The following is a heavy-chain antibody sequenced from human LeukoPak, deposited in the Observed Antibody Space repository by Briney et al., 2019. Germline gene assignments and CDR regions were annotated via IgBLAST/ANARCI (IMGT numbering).Heavy chain of an antibody. CDR2: IHYRGTT. CDR3: AAVTSTFDY. V-gene: IGHV4-30-4*07. CDR1: GGSISSGHYS. Sequence: PSETLSLTCGVSGGSISSGHYSWSWIRQSPGKGLEWIGNIHYRGTTYYNPSLKSRLTISFNTSKNLFSLKLTSVTAADTAVYYCAAVTSTFDYWGQGTLVTVTS. D-gene: IGHD4-23*01. J-gene: IGHJ4*02.